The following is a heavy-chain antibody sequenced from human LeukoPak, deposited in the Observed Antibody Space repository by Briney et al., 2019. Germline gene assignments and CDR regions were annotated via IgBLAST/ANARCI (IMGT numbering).Heavy chain of an antibody. CDR1: GGSISSSSYY. CDR2: IYYSGST. V-gene: IGHV4-39*07. J-gene: IGHJ4*02. CDR3: ARGDYDFWSGYYSPFDY. D-gene: IGHD3-3*01. Sequence: SETLSLTCTVSGGSISSSSYYWGWIRQPPGKGLEWIGSIYYSGSTYYNPSLKSRVTISVDTSKNQFSLKLSSVTAADTAVYYCARGDYDFWSGYYSPFDYWGQGTLVTVSS.